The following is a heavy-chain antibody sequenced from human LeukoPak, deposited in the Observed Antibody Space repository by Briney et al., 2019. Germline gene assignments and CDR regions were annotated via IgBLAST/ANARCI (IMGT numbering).Heavy chain of an antibody. J-gene: IGHJ4*02. D-gene: IGHD3-9*01. CDR2: INSDGSST. Sequence: GGSLRLSCAASGFTFSSYWMHWVRQAPGKGLVWVSRINSDGSSTSYADSVKGRFTISRDNAKNTLYLQMNSLRAEDTAVYYCAKSPPGYDMPPAYFDYWGQGTLVTASS. CDR1: GFTFSSYW. V-gene: IGHV3-74*01. CDR3: AKSPPGYDMPPAYFDY.